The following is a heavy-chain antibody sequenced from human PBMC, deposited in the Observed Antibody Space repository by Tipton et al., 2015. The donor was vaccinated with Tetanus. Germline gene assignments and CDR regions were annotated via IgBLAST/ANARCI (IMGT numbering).Heavy chain of an antibody. V-gene: IGHV4-59*01. D-gene: IGHD2-21*01. CDR3: ARLTGHSMDVVDYYYFGMDV. CDR2: IYYTGST. J-gene: IGHJ6*02. Sequence: TLSLTCAVYGASFSDYYWSWIRQAPGKGLEWIGYIYYTGSTNYNPSLKSGVTISLDTSKNQFSLKLTSVSAADTAVYYCARLTGHSMDVVDYYYFGMDVWGQGTKVTVSS. CDR1: GASFSDYY.